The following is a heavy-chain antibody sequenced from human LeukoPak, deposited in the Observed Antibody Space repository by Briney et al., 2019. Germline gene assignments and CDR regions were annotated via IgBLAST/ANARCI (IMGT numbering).Heavy chain of an antibody. J-gene: IGHJ3*02. D-gene: IGHD1-26*01. Sequence: SETLSLTCTVSGGSISTYYWSWIRQPPGRGLEWIGYIYYSGITDYSPSLKSRVTISIDTSKKQFSLKLSSVTAADTAVYYCARWEASRVAFDIWGQGTLATVSS. V-gene: IGHV4-59*01. CDR2: IYYSGIT. CDR1: GGSISTYY. CDR3: ARWEASRVAFDI.